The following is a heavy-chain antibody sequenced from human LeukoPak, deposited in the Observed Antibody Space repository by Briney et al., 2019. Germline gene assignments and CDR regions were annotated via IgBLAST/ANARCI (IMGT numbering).Heavy chain of an antibody. D-gene: IGHD6-13*01. CDR3: ARETSDYSSSWYGYYFDY. Sequence: KESGPALVKPTQTPTLTCTFSGFSLSTSGMRVSWIRQPTGKALEWLARIDWNDDKFYSTSLKTRLTISKDTSKNQVVLTMTNMDPVDTATYFCARETSDYSSSWYGYYFDYWGQGTLVTVSS. V-gene: IGHV2-70*04. CDR2: IDWNDDK. CDR1: GFSLSTSGMR. J-gene: IGHJ4*02.